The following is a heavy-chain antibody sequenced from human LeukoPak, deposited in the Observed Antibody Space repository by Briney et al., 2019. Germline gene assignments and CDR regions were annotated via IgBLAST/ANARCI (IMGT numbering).Heavy chain of an antibody. CDR3: ARHVAYYGSGSYYNWFDP. CDR1: GYSFTSYW. Sequence: GESLKISCKGSGYSFTSYWIGWVRQMPGKGLEWMGIIYPGDSDTRYSPSFQGQVTISADKSISTAHLQWSSLKASDTAMYYCARHVAYYGSGSYYNWFDPWGQGTLVTVSS. J-gene: IGHJ5*02. D-gene: IGHD3-10*01. V-gene: IGHV5-51*01. CDR2: IYPGDSDT.